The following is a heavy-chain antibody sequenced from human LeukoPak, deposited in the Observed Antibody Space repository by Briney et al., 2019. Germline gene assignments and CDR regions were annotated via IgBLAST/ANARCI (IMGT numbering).Heavy chain of an antibody. Sequence: SETLSLTCTVSGGSISSYYWSWIRQPPGKGLEWIGYIYYSGSTNYNPSLKSRVTISVDTSKNQFSLELSSVTAADTAVYYCARRSGAVADYWGQGTLVTVSS. CDR2: IYYSGST. D-gene: IGHD6-19*01. CDR3: ARRSGAVADY. J-gene: IGHJ4*02. CDR1: GGSISSYY. V-gene: IGHV4-59*08.